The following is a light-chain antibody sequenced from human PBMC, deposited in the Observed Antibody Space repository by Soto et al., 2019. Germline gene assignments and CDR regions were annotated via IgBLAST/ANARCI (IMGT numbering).Light chain of an antibody. CDR1: QSISSW. Sequence: DIQMTQSPSTLSASVGDRVTITCRASQSISSWLAWFQQKPGKAPKLLIYKASTLESGVPSRFSGSGSGTEFTLTSSSLQPDDLATYYCQQYDTYWTFGQGTKVEI. CDR2: KAS. J-gene: IGKJ1*01. CDR3: QQYDTYWT. V-gene: IGKV1-5*03.